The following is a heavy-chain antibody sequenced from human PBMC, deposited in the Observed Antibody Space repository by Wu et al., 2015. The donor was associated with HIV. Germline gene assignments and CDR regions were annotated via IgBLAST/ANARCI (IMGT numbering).Heavy chain of an antibody. CDR1: GYTFTGYY. Sequence: QVQLVQSGAEVKKPGASVKVSCKASGYTFTGYYMHWVRQAPGQGLEWMGWINPNSGGTNYAQKFQGRVTMTRDTSISTAYMELSRLRSDDTAVYYCARDLGYYDSSGYYSGENWFDPWGQGTLVTVSS. V-gene: IGHV1-2*02. CDR3: ARDLGYYDSSGYYSGENWFDP. D-gene: IGHD3-22*01. CDR2: INPNSGGT. J-gene: IGHJ5*02.